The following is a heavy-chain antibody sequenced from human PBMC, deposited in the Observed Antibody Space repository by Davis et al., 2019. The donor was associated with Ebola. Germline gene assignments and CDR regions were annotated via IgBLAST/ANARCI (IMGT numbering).Heavy chain of an antibody. CDR1: GFTFSSYA. V-gene: IGHV3-23*01. J-gene: IGHJ4*02. CDR3: AKPPYCSSTSCYGEYYFDY. CDR2: ISGSGGST. Sequence: GESLKISCAASGFTFSSYAMSWVRQAPGKGLEWVSAISGSGGSTYYADSVKGRFTISRDNSKNTLYLQMNSLRAEDTAVYYCAKPPYCSSTSCYGEYYFDYWGQGTLVTVSS. D-gene: IGHD2-2*01.